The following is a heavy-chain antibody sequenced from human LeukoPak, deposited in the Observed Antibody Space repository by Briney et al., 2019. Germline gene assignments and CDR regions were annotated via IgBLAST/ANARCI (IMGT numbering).Heavy chain of an antibody. CDR2: IYYSGST. V-gene: IGHV4-59*01. Sequence: SETLSLTCTVSGGSISSYYWSWIRQPPGKGLEWIGYIYYSGSTNYNPSLKSRVTISRDNAKNSLYLQMNSLRAEDTALYYCAKDIFTRADYYCAMDVWGQGTTVIVSS. CDR1: GGSISSYY. CDR3: AKDIFTRADYYCAMDV. J-gene: IGHJ6*02.